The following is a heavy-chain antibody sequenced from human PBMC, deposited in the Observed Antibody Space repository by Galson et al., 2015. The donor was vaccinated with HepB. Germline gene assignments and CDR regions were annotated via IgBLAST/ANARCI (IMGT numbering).Heavy chain of an antibody. CDR2: ISSSGSTI. J-gene: IGHJ1*01. Sequence: SLRLSCAASGFTFSDYYMSWIRQAPGKGLEWVSYISSSGSTIYYADSVKGRFTISRDNAKNSLYLQMNSLRAEDTAVYYCARDSSLYGDYPEYLQHWGQGTLVTVSS. CDR3: ARDSSLYGDYPEYLQH. V-gene: IGHV3-11*01. CDR1: GFTFSDYY. D-gene: IGHD4-17*01.